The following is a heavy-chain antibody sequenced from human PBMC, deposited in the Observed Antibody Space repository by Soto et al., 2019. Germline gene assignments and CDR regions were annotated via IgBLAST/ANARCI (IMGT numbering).Heavy chain of an antibody. J-gene: IGHJ4*02. Sequence: SETLSLTCAVYGGSFSGYYWSWIRQPPGKGLEWIGEINHSGSTNYNPSLKSRVTISVDTSKNQFSLRVSSVTAADTAVYYCARAVYSNHVYWGQGTLVTVSS. CDR2: INHSGST. CDR1: GGSFSGYY. CDR3: ARAVYSNHVY. D-gene: IGHD4-4*01. V-gene: IGHV4-34*09.